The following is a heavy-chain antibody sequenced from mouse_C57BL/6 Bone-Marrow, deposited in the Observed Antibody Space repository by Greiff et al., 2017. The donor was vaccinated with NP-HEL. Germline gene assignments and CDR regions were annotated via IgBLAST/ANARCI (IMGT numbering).Heavy chain of an antibody. CDR3: VRQGNYYGHYYYAMDY. CDR1: GFSFNTYA. V-gene: IGHV10-1*01. J-gene: IGHJ4*01. CDR2: IRSKSNNYAT. Sequence: EVKLVESGGGLVQPKGSLKLSCAASGFSFNTYAMNWVRQAPGKGLEWVARIRSKSNNYATYYADSVKDRFTISRDDSESMLYLQMNNLKTEDTAMYYCVRQGNYYGHYYYAMDYWGQGTSVTVSS. D-gene: IGHD2-1*01.